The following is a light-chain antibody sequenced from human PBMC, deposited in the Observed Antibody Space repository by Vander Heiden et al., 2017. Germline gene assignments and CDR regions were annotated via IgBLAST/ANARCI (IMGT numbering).Light chain of an antibody. CDR3: CSYAGSYTWV. CDR1: SSNVGGYNF. CDR2: DVN. V-gene: IGLV2-11*01. J-gene: IGLJ3*02. Sequence: QSALTQPRSVSGSPGQSVTISCTGTSSNVGGYNFVSWYQQHPGKAPKLMIYDVNQRPSGVPDRFSASKSGNTASLTISGLQAEDEADYFCCSYAGSYTWVLGGGTKLTVL.